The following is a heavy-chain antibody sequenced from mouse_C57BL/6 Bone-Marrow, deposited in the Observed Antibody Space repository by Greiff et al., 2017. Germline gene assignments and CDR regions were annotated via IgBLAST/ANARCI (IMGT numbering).Heavy chain of an antibody. CDR2: IYPGDGDT. CDR3: ARSSYGNFDC. J-gene: IGHJ2*01. D-gene: IGHD2-1*01. CDR1: GYAFSSSW. V-gene: IGHV1-82*01. Sequence: QVQLQQSGPELVKPGASVKISCKASGYAFSSSWMNWVKQRPGKGLEWIGRIYPGDGDTNYNGKFTGKATLTADKASSTAYMQLSSLTSEDSAVYFCARSSYGNFDCWGQGTTLTVSS.